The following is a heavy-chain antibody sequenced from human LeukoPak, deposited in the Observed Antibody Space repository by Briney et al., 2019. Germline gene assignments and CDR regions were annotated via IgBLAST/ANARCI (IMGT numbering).Heavy chain of an antibody. V-gene: IGHV4-34*01. CDR1: GGSFSGYY. CDR2: INHSGST. J-gene: IGHJ4*02. D-gene: IGHD3-16*02. Sequence: PSETLSLTCAVYGGSFSGYYWSWIRQPPGKGLEWIGEINHSGSTNYNPSLKSRVTISVDTSKNQFSLKLSSVTAADTAVYYCARTYYDYVWGSYRSKSFDYWGQGTLVTVSS. CDR3: ARTYYDYVWGSYRSKSFDY.